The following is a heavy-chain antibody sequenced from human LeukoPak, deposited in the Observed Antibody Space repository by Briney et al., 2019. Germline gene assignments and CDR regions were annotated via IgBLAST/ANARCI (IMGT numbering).Heavy chain of an antibody. CDR2: INHSGST. D-gene: IGHD1-1*01. Sequence: SETLSLTCAVYGVSFSGYYWSWIRQPPGKGLEWIGDINHSGSTNYNPSFKSRVTISVDTYKNQVSPKVRSVTTGATVVYYGASGPGWGAMDVWGKGTTVTVSS. J-gene: IGHJ3*01. CDR3: ASGPGWGAMDV. V-gene: IGHV4-34*01. CDR1: GVSFSGYY.